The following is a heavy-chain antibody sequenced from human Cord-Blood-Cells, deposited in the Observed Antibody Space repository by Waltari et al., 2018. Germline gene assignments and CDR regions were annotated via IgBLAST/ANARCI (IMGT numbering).Heavy chain of an antibody. CDR2: ISYDGSNK. CDR1: GCTFSSHA. Sequence: QVQLVESGGGVVQPGRSLRVSCAASGCTFSSHAMHWVRQAPGKGLEWVAVISYDGSNKYYADSVKGRFTISRDNSKNTLYLQMNSLRAEDTAVYYCATNAFDIWGQGTMVTVSS. J-gene: IGHJ3*02. V-gene: IGHV3-30-3*01. CDR3: ATNAFDI.